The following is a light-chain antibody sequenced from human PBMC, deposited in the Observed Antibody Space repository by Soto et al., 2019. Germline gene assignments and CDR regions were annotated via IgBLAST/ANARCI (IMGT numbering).Light chain of an antibody. CDR2: GAS. CDR1: QSVSSN. J-gene: IGKJ1*01. CDR3: QHYSTWWT. V-gene: IGKV3-15*01. Sequence: EIEMTQSPATLSVSPGERATLSCRASQSVSSNLAWYQQKPGQAPRLLMYGASTRATGIPSRFSGSGSETEFPLIISRLESEDFANYYCQHYSTWWTFGQGTKVEIK.